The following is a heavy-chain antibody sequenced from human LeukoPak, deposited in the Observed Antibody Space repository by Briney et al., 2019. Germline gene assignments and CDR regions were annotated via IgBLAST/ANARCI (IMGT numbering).Heavy chain of an antibody. J-gene: IGHJ4*02. CDR1: GYRFTDYW. Sequence: HGESLKISCKASGYRFTDYWIAWVRQMPGIGLEWMGIIFPGDSNARYRPSFQGHVTISVDKSITTAYLQWRSLKASDTAMYFCAKLNYDSGGFKGRHFDYWGQGTLVTVSS. CDR2: IFPGDSNA. V-gene: IGHV5-51*01. D-gene: IGHD3-22*01. CDR3: AKLNYDSGGFKGRHFDY.